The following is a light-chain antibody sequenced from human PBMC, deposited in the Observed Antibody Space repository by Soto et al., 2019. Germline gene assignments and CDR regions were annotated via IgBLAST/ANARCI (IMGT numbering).Light chain of an antibody. CDR2: DAS. J-gene: IGKJ1*01. Sequence: QMRPSPSTFPEKKEDRVTITFRASQSIYSWLAWYQQKPGKAPKLLIYDASSLESGVPSRFSGSGSGTEFTLIISSLQPDDFATYYCQHYGGYWAFGQGTKVDIK. CDR3: QHYGGYWA. V-gene: IGKV1-5*01. CDR1: QSIYSW.